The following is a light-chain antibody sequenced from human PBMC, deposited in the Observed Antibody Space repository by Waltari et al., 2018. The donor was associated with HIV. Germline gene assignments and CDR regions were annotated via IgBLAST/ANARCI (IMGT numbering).Light chain of an antibody. CDR1: PTVLHSASNKNH. CDR2: WAA. CDR3: QQYYSVPLT. Sequence: DIAMTQSPDSLAVSLGEKVTINCKSSPTVLHSASNKNHLAWYQQKAGQRPKLLIYWAATRESGVPDRVIGSGSGTYFSLTIGSLQAEDVAVYYGQQYYSVPLTFGGGTAVEIK. J-gene: IGKJ4*02. V-gene: IGKV4-1*01.